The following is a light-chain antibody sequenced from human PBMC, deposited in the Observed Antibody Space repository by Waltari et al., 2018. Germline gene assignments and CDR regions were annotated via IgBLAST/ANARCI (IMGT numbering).Light chain of an antibody. CDR3: QQYGSSTGLT. V-gene: IGKV3-20*01. CDR1: QSVSSSY. CDR2: GAS. J-gene: IGKJ4*01. Sequence: EIVLTQSPGTLSLSPGERATLSCRASQSVSSSYLAWYQQKPGQAPRLLIYGASSRATGIPDRFSGSGSGTDFTLTSSRLEPEDFAMFYCQQYGSSTGLTFGGGTKVEIK.